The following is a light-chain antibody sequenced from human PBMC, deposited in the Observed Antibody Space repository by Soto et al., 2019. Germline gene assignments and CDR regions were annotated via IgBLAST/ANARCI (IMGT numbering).Light chain of an antibody. CDR3: QQYGSSSWT. CDR2: GTS. CDR1: QSVSSSY. Sequence: EIVLTQSPGTLSLSPGERATLSCRASQSVSSSYLAWYQQKPGQAPRLLIYGTSSRATANPDRFSGSGSGTEFTLTISRLEPEDFAVYYCQQYGSSSWTFGQGTKVEIK. J-gene: IGKJ1*01. V-gene: IGKV3-20*01.